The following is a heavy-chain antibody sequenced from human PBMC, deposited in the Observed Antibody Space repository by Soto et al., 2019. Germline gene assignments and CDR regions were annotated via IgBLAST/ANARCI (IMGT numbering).Heavy chain of an antibody. Sequence: QVQLVQSGAEVKKPGSSVKVSCKASGDTFSNYTISWVRQVPGQGLEWMGRIIPILNIANYQQKFQGRVTITADKSTSTACMELSSLRSEDTAVYYCARVSEMGTVTKGYYYYMDVWGKGTTVTVSS. CDR1: GDTFSNYT. V-gene: IGHV1-69*02. CDR2: IIPILNIA. CDR3: ARVSEMGTVTKGYYYYMDV. D-gene: IGHD4-17*01. J-gene: IGHJ6*03.